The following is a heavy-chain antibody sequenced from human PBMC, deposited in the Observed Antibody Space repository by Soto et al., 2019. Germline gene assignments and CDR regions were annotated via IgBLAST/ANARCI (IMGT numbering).Heavy chain of an antibody. D-gene: IGHD1-26*01. CDR2: ICTSGST. J-gene: IGHJ4*02. Sequence: PSETLSLTXTVSGGSISSYYWSWIRQPAGKGLEWVGRICTSGSTIYNPSLKRRVTISVDTSKNQFSLKLSSVTAADTAVYYSAREVEGATGYWGQGTLVTVSS. CDR1: GGSISSYY. V-gene: IGHV4-4*07. CDR3: AREVEGATGY.